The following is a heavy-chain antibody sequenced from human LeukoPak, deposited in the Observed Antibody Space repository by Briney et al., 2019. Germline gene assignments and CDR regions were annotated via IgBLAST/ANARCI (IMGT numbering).Heavy chain of an antibody. CDR1: GFIYSNFA. D-gene: IGHD4-17*01. V-gene: IGHV3-23*01. Sequence: PGGSLRLSCAASGFIYSNFAMNRVRQAPGKGLEWVSGISGSGGSSFYADSVKGRFIISRDNSKNTLYLQMNSLRVEDTAQYYCAKDLSYGDTSYFYYYMDVWGKGTTVTVSS. J-gene: IGHJ6*03. CDR3: AKDLSYGDTSYFYYYMDV. CDR2: ISGSGGSS.